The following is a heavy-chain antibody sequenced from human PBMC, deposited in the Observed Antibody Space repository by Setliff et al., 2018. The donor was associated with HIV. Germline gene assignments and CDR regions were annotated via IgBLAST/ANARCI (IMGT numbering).Heavy chain of an antibody. J-gene: IGHJ3*02. Sequence: ASETLSLTCAVSGYSINNGYYWGWIRQPPGKGLEWIGSVHHSGSTYYNPSLKSRVTISVDTNKNRFSLKLKSVTAADTAVYFCAGGQDGYNLDDAFDIWGQGTMVTVSS. V-gene: IGHV4-38-2*01. CDR1: GYSINNGYY. D-gene: IGHD5-12*01. CDR3: AGGQDGYNLDDAFDI. CDR2: VHHSGST.